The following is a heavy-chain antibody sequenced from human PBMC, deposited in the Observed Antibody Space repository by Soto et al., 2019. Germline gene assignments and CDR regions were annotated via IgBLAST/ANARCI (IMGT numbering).Heavy chain of an antibody. D-gene: IGHD4-17*01. CDR3: ARGEMTTWLKTYYYYYGMDV. V-gene: IGHV4-59*01. CDR2: IYYSGST. J-gene: IGHJ6*02. CDR1: GGSISSYY. Sequence: PSETLSLTCTVSGGSISSYYGSWIRQPPGKGLEWIGYIYYSGSTNYNPSLKSRVTISVDTSKNQFSLKLSSVTAADTAVYYCARGEMTTWLKTYYYYYGMDVWGQGTTVTVSS.